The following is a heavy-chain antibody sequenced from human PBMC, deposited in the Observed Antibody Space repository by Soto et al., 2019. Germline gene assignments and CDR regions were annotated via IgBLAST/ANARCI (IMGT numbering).Heavy chain of an antibody. CDR1: RFTFNSYS. CDR2: ISSSSSYI. D-gene: IGHD3-10*01. CDR3: SRWYYYGSGSSTDFDY. J-gene: IGHJ4*02. Sequence: WGSLRLLCVASRFTFNSYSMNWVRQAPGNRLQWLSSISSSSSYIYYASSGKGRFTISRDNSRSPLYMQMNSLRAEDTAVYYCSRWYYYGSGSSTDFDYLGQRTLFTVSS. V-gene: IGHV3-21*06.